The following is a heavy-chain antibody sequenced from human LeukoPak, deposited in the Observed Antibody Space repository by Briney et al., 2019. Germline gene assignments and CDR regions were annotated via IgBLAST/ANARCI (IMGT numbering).Heavy chain of an antibody. CDR1: GFTFSSYA. CDR2: ISYDRSNK. CDR3: ARVKGATTNFDY. J-gene: IGHJ4*02. Sequence: GGSLRLSCAASGFTFSSYAMHWVRQAPGKGLEWVAVISYDRSNKYYADSVKGRFTISRDNSKNTLYLQMNSLRAEDTAVYYCARVKGATTNFDYWGQGTLVTVSS. D-gene: IGHD1-26*01. V-gene: IGHV3-30*04.